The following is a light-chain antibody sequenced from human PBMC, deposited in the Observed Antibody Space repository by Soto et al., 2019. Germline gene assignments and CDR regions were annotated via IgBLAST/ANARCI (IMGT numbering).Light chain of an antibody. Sequence: QSALTQPPSASGSAGRSVTISCTGASSDVGGYNYVSWYQQHPGKAPKLMIYEVSKRPSGVPDRFSGSKSGNTASLTVSGLQAEDEADYYCSSYAGSNNLGVFGTGTKVTV. CDR2: EVS. CDR3: SSYAGSNNLGV. J-gene: IGLJ1*01. V-gene: IGLV2-8*01. CDR1: SSDVGGYNY.